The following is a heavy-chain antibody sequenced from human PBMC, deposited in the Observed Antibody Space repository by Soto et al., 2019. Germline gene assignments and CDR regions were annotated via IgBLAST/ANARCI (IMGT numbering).Heavy chain of an antibody. CDR3: ARGDTMVRGVIIDYFDY. CDR1: GYTFTSYT. V-gene: IGHV1-3*04. D-gene: IGHD3-10*01. CDR2: INTGNGNT. Sequence: QVQLVQSGAEVKKPGASVKVSCKASGYTFTSYTLHWMRQAPGQRLEWMGWINTGNGNTKYSQKFQGRVTITRDTSASTAYMELSSLRSEDTAVYYCARGDTMVRGVIIDYFDYWGQGTLVTVSS. J-gene: IGHJ4*02.